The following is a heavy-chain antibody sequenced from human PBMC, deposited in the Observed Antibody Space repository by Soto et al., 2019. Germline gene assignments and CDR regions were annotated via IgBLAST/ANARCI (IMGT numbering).Heavy chain of an antibody. J-gene: IGHJ5*02. Sequence: ASVKVSCKTSGYTFTDYYIYWVRQAPGQGLEWMGWINSDSGGTYYAQNFQGRVTMTRDTSIRTAYVELTRLTPVDTAVYYCARPFCGSNSCHGWFGPWGKRTLVTVSS. CDR1: GYTFTDYY. CDR2: INSDSGGT. V-gene: IGHV1-2*02. CDR3: ARPFCGSNSCHGWFGP. D-gene: IGHD2-2*01.